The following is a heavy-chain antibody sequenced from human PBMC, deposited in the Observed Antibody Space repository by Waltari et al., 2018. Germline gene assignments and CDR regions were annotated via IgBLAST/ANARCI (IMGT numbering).Heavy chain of an antibody. CDR2: INPKVGTA. J-gene: IGHJ3*02. D-gene: IGHD1-26*01. CDR3: ARKVGGNTAYDFDI. V-gene: IGHV1-69*10. CDR1: GYTFSDYY. Sequence: QVQLVQSGAEVKKPGASVKISCKASGYTFSDYYMHWVQQAPGQGLEWMGVINPKVGTANYAQKFQGRVTITADKSTGTAYMELSSLRSEDTAVYYCARKVGGNTAYDFDIWGQGTMVTVSS.